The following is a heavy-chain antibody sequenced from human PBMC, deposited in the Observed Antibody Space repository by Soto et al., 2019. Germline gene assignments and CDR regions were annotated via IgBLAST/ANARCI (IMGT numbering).Heavy chain of an antibody. D-gene: IGHD5-18*01. CDR1: GFIFSDY. CDR2: ISGSGAYT. Sequence: QVQLVESGGGLVKPGGSLRLSCTGSGFIFSDYMTWIRQAPGKGLEWVSYISGSGAYTKYADSVRGRFTISRDNAKNSLWLQISSLRAEDTAVYYCARSSGWRHVVGYKYGLDVWGQGTTVIVS. CDR3: ARSSGWRHVVGYKYGLDV. J-gene: IGHJ6*02. V-gene: IGHV3-11*06.